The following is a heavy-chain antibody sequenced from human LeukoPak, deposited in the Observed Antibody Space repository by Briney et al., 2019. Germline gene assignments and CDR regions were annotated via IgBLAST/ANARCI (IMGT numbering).Heavy chain of an antibody. CDR1: GGSFSGYY. V-gene: IGHV4-34*01. D-gene: IGHD3-10*01. J-gene: IGHJ4*02. Sequence: LETLSLTCAVYGGSFSGYYWSWIRQPPGKGLEWIGEINHSGSTNYNPSLKSRVTISVDTSKNQFSLKLSSVTAADTAVYYCARGRIGFGERLSYYFDYWGQGTLVTVSS. CDR3: ARGRIGFGERLSYYFDY. CDR2: INHSGST.